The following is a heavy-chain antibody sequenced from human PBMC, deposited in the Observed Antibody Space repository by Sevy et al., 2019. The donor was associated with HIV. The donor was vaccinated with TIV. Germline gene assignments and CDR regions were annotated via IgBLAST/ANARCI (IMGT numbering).Heavy chain of an antibody. V-gene: IGHV3-21*01. D-gene: IGHD5-18*01. Sequence: GGSLRLSCAASGFTFSSYSMNWVRRAPVKGLEWVSSFRSSSSYIYYADSVKGRFTISRDNAKNSLYLQMNSLRAEDTAVYYCARYHPEIQGPPAAFDIWGQGTMVTVSS. CDR1: GFTFSSYS. J-gene: IGHJ3*02. CDR3: ARYHPEIQGPPAAFDI. CDR2: FRSSSSYI.